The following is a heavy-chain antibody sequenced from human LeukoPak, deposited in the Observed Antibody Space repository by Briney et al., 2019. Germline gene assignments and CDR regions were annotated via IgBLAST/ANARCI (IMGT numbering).Heavy chain of an antibody. V-gene: IGHV1-18*01. CDR3: ARVLPYSSSSRYFDY. D-gene: IGHD6-6*01. CDR1: GYTFTSYG. Sequence: ASVKVSCTASGYTFTSYGISWVRQAPGQGLEWMGWISAYNGNTNYAQKLQGRVTMTTDTSTSTAYMELRSLRSDDTAVYYCARVLPYSSSSRYFDYWGQGTLVTVSS. CDR2: ISAYNGNT. J-gene: IGHJ4*02.